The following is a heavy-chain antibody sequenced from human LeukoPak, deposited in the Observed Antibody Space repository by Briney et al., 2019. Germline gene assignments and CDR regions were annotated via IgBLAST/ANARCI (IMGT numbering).Heavy chain of an antibody. CDR2: ISSDGSNK. D-gene: IGHD6-19*01. V-gene: IGHV3-30*18. CDR3: AKSRLYSSGSADY. CDR1: GFTFSSFG. J-gene: IGHJ4*02. Sequence: PGRSLRLSCAASGFTFSSFGMHWVRQAPGKGLEWVAVISSDGSNKYYADSVKGRFTISRDNSKNTLYLQMDSLRAEDTAVYYCAKSRLYSSGSADYWGQGILVTVSS.